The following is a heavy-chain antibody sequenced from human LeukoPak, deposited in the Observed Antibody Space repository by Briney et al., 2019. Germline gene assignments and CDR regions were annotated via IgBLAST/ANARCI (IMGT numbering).Heavy chain of an antibody. CDR1: GFSFSYHG. CDR2: VSPPGGGT. CDR3: ARDLAWGAFDY. Sequence: GGSLRLSCAASGFSFSYHGMNWVRQAPGKGLEWVSGVSPPGGGTYYADSVKGRFTISRDDSRNTLSLQMNSLGVEDTAVYYCARDLAWGAFDYWGQGILVAVSS. J-gene: IGHJ4*02. D-gene: IGHD7-27*01. V-gene: IGHV3-23*01.